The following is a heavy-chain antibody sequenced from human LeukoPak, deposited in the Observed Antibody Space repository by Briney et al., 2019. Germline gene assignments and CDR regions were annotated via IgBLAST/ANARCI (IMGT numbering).Heavy chain of an antibody. V-gene: IGHV3-30*01. CDR2: ISYDGSNK. CDR3: ASSGVVIPLPYFDY. J-gene: IGHJ4*02. CDR1: GFTFSSYA. D-gene: IGHD3-22*01. Sequence: PGGSLRLSCAASGFTFSSYAMHWVRQAPGKGLEWVAVISYDGSNKYYADSVKGRFTISRDNSKNTLYLQMNSLTAEDTAVYYCASSGVVIPLPYFDYWGQGTLVTVSS.